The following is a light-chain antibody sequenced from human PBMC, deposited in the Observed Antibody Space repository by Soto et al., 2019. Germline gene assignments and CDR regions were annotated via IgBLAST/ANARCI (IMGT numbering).Light chain of an antibody. J-gene: IGKJ1*01. V-gene: IGKV1-5*01. CDR3: LQDHNYPLA. Sequence: DIQMTQSPSTLSASVGDRVTITCRASQSVRSWLAWYQQKPGRAPKFLIYDASSLESGVPSRFSGSGSGTEFTLTISNLQPEDFATYYCLQDHNYPLAFGQGTKVDIK. CDR2: DAS. CDR1: QSVRSW.